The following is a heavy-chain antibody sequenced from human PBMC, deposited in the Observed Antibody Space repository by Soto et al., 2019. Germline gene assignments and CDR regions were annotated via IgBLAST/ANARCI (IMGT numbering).Heavy chain of an antibody. J-gene: IGHJ4*02. CDR2: INYSGTT. CDR1: GGSISSYY. Sequence: QVQLQESGPGLVKPSETLSLTCSVSGGSISSYYWSWIRQSPGKGLEWIGYINYSGTTEYNPALKSRVTISMATSKHPLSLKMSSVTAADTAVYYCARGSVLGWIRSYFDYWGQGTLVTVSS. CDR3: ARGSVLGWIRSYFDY. V-gene: IGHV4-59*01. D-gene: IGHD5-18*01.